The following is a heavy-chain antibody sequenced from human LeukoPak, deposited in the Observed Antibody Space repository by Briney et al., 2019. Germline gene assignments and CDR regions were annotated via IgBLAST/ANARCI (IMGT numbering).Heavy chain of an antibody. Sequence: QPGGSLRLSCAASGFTFTNSWMTWVRQAPGKGLEWVANIKQDGSAKYYVDSVRDRFTISRDNSKNTLYLQMNSLRAEDTAVYYCARGGRGYSSGWLDDAFDIWGQGTMVTVSS. V-gene: IGHV3-7*02. CDR3: ARGGRGYSSGWLDDAFDI. CDR2: IKQDGSAK. J-gene: IGHJ3*02. D-gene: IGHD6-19*01. CDR1: GFTFTNSW.